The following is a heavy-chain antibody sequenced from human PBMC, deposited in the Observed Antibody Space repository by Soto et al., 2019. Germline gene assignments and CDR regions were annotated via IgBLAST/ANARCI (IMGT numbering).Heavy chain of an antibody. CDR3: GRWTTVVTCFLDY. Sequence: GGSLRLSCAASGFNFSSYTMTWVRQAPGKGLEWVSSINTVSSHIYYADSVKGRFTISRDNTQNSLYLQMNSLRAEDTAVYFCGRWTTVVTCFLDYWGQGTRVTVSS. CDR2: INTVSSHI. CDR1: GFNFSSYT. J-gene: IGHJ4*02. D-gene: IGHD4-17*01. V-gene: IGHV3-21*06.